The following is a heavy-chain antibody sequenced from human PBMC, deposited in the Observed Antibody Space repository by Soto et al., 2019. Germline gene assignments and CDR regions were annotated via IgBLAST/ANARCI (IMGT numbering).Heavy chain of an antibody. Sequence: QLQLQESGSGLVKPSQTLSLTCAVSGGSISSGGYSWSWIRQPPGKGLEWIGYIYHSGSTYYNPSLKRGVTIVVDRSKNQLSLKLSSVTAADTAVYYCARGEVVALGYWGQGTLVTVSS. V-gene: IGHV4-30-2*01. CDR2: IYHSGST. CDR1: GGSISSGGYS. CDR3: ARGEVVALGY. D-gene: IGHD2-15*01. J-gene: IGHJ4*02.